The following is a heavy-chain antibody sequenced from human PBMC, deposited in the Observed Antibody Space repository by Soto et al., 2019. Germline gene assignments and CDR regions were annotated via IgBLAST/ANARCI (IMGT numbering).Heavy chain of an antibody. J-gene: IGHJ5*02. Sequence: QVQLVQSGAEVKKPGASVKVSCKASGYTFTSYDINWVRQATGQGLEWMGWMNPNSGNTGYAQKFQGRVTMTRNNSISTAYMELSSLRSEDTAVYCCARGITICGVVDPGGQGTLVTVSS. V-gene: IGHV1-8*01. D-gene: IGHD3-3*01. CDR1: GYTFTSYD. CDR3: ARGITICGVVDP. CDR2: MNPNSGNT.